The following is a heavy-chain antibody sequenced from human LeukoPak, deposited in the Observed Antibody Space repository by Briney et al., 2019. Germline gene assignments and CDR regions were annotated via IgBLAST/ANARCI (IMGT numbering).Heavy chain of an antibody. CDR3: AASLKGYAFDI. D-gene: IGHD1-1*01. Sequence: SQTLSLTCAISGDSVSSKSATWSWIRQSPSRGLEWLGRTYYRSKFHNDYGVSVKSRITIDPDTSKNQFSLQLNSVTPEDTAVYYCAASLKGYAFDIWGQGTMVTVST. V-gene: IGHV6-1*01. CDR1: GDSVSSKSAT. J-gene: IGHJ3*02. CDR2: TYYRSKFHN.